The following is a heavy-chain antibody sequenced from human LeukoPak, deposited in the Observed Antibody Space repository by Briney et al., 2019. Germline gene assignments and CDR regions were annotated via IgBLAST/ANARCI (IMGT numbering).Heavy chain of an antibody. J-gene: IGHJ4*02. CDR2: IYPGDSDT. V-gene: IGHV5-51*01. CDR3: ARQSLEYQLLYNY. D-gene: IGHD2-2*02. CDR1: GYIFTSYW. Sequence: GESLKISCKGSGYIFTSYWIGWVRQMPGKGLEWMGIIYPGDSDTRYSPSFQGQVTISADKSISTAYLQWSSLKASDTAMYYCARQSLEYQLLYNYWGQGTLVTVSS.